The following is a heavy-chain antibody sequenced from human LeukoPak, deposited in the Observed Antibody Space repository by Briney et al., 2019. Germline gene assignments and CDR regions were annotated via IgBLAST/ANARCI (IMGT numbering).Heavy chain of an antibody. Sequence: SETLSLTCTVSGGSISSYYWSWIRQPPGKGLEWIGYIYYSGSTNYNPSLKSRVTISVDTSKNQFSLKLSSVTAADTAVYYCARDLGTTWDYWGQGTLVTVSS. CDR2: IYYSGST. CDR3: ARDLGTTWDY. CDR1: GGSISSYY. D-gene: IGHD1-7*01. J-gene: IGHJ4*02. V-gene: IGHV4-59*01.